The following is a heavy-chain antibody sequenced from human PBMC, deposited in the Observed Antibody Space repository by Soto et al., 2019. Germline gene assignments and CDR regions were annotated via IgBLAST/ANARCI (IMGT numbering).Heavy chain of an antibody. CDR2: IYYSGST. D-gene: IGHD3-10*01. Sequence: QVQLQESGPGLVKPSQTLSLTCTVSGGSISSGGYYWSWIRQHPGQGLEWIGYIYYSGSTYYTPSLKSRVTISVDTSKNQFSLKLSSVTAADTAVYYCASIVSSAHGEFSDWGQGTLVTVSS. CDR1: GGSISSGGYY. J-gene: IGHJ4*02. CDR3: ASIVSSAHGEFSD. V-gene: IGHV4-31*03.